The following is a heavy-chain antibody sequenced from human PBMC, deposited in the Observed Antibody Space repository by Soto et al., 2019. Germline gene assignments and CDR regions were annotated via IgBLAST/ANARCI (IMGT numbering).Heavy chain of an antibody. CDR2: ISAYNGNT. CDR1: GYTFTSYG. J-gene: IGHJ6*03. Sequence: GASVKVSCKASGYTFTSYGISWVRQAPGQGLEWMGWISAYNGNTNYAQKLQGRVTMTTDTSTSTAYMELRSLRSDDTAVYYCARDRLGYCSSTSCQGYYYYYMDVWGKGTTVTVSS. V-gene: IGHV1-18*01. CDR3: ARDRLGYCSSTSCQGYYYYYMDV. D-gene: IGHD2-2*01.